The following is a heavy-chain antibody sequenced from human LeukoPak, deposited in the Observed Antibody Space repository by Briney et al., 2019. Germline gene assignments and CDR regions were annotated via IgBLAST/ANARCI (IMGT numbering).Heavy chain of an antibody. CDR3: ARDRIVVAGTLDP. CDR2: SSSSSSYI. V-gene: IGHV3-21*01. CDR1: GFTFSSYS. Sequence: GGSLRLSCATSGFTFSSYSMNWVRQAPGKGLEWVSSSSSSSSYIYYADSVKGRFTISRDNAKNSLYLQMNGLRAEDTAVYYCARDRIVVAGTLDPWGQGTLVTVSS. J-gene: IGHJ5*02. D-gene: IGHD6-19*01.